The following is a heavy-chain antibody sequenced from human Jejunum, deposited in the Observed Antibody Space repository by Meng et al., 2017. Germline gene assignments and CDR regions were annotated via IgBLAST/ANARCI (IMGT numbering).Heavy chain of an antibody. CDR1: GGSVSTTDW. CDR3: ARDPRTNWASRFFDN. V-gene: IGHV4-4*02. D-gene: IGHD1/OR15-1a*01. J-gene: IGHJ4*02. CDR2: ISRSGRA. Sequence: QGQLQESGPGLVRPSGTLSLTCAVSGGSVSTTDWWRWVRQPPGKGLEWIGEISRSGRANYNPSLKGRVTISLDRSMNLFSLKLNSVTAADAAVYYCARDPRTNWASRFFDNWGQGTLVTVSS.